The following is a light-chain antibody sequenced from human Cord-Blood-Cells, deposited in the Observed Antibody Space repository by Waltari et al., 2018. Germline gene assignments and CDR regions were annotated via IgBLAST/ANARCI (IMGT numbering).Light chain of an antibody. Sequence: QSALTQPASVSWSPGQSINISCTGNSSDVGSYNLVAWYQPHPSKAPKHMIYEGSKRPSGVSNRFSGSKSGNTASLTISGLQAEDETDYYCCSYAGSSTWVFGGGTKLTVL. CDR2: EGS. CDR3: CSYAGSSTWV. J-gene: IGLJ3*02. CDR1: SSDVGSYNL. V-gene: IGLV2-23*01.